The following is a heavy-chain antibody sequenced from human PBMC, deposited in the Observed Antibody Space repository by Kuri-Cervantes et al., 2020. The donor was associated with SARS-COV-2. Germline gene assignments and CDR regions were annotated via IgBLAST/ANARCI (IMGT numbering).Heavy chain of an antibody. Sequence: SVKVSCKASGYTFTSYYMHWVRQAPGQGLEWMGGIIPIFGAANYAQKFQGRVTITADKSTSTAYMELSSLRSEDTAVYYCAAGDSSGYYYYWFDPWGQGTLVTVSS. CDR2: IIPIFGAA. D-gene: IGHD3-22*01. CDR3: AAGDSSGYYYYWFDP. V-gene: IGHV1-69*06. J-gene: IGHJ5*02. CDR1: GYTFTSYY.